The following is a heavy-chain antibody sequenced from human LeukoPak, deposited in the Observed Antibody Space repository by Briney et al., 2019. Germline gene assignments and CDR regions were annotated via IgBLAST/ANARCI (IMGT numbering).Heavy chain of an antibody. Sequence: ADPLSHTCTVSGRSISSHHWLCIRHPPGEGLEWIGYIYYSGSTNYIPSLKSRVTISVDTSKNQFSLKLSSVTAADTAVYYWARGDPLYGMDVWGQGTTVTVSS. J-gene: IGHJ6*02. CDR1: GRSISSHH. CDR3: ARGDPLYGMDV. V-gene: IGHV4-59*11. CDR2: IYYSGST.